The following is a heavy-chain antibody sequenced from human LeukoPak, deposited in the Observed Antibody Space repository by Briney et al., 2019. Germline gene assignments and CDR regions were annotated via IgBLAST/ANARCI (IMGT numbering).Heavy chain of an antibody. D-gene: IGHD4-23*01. CDR3: ARDGGGEGTLDY. CDR1: GFTFSNYW. V-gene: IGHV3-74*01. Sequence: QAGGSLRLSCAASGFTFSNYWMHWVRQAPGEGLVWVSRIHSDGSSTTSADSVKGRFTISRDNAEDTLYLQMNGLGAEDTAVYYCARDGGGEGTLDYWGQGTLVTVSS. J-gene: IGHJ4*02. CDR2: IHSDGSST.